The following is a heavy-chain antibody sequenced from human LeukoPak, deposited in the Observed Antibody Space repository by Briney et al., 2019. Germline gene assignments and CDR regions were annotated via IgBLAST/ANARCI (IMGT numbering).Heavy chain of an antibody. V-gene: IGHV5-51*01. D-gene: IGHD6-13*01. CDR1: GYSFTSYL. J-gene: IGHJ4*02. CDR3: ARRGYTSSWSD. Sequence: GGSLKISFKGSGYSFTSYLIAWVRQMPGKGLEWMGVIYPGDSDTRYSPSFQGQVTISADKSITTAYLQWSSLKASDTAIYYCARRGYTSSWSDWGQGTLVTVSS. CDR2: IYPGDSDT.